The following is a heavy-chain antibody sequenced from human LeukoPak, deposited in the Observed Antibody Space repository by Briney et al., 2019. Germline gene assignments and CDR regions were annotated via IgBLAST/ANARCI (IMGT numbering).Heavy chain of an antibody. CDR2: IYYSGST. Sequence: SQTLSLTCTVSGGSISSGDYYWSWIRQPPGKGLEWIGYIYYSGSTYYNPSLKSRVTISVDTSKNQFSLKLSSVTAADTAVYYCARREEVGLGFDYWGQGALVTVSS. CDR3: ARREEVGLGFDY. D-gene: IGHD1-26*01. V-gene: IGHV4-30-4*01. CDR1: GGSISSGDYY. J-gene: IGHJ4*02.